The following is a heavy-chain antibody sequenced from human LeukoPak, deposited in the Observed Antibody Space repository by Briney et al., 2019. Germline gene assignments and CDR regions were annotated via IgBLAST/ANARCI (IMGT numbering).Heavy chain of an antibody. CDR1: EFTFSSYP. V-gene: IGHV3-23*01. D-gene: IGHD3-16*01. Sequence: GGSLRLSCVGSEFTFSSYPMTWVRQAPGKGLEWVSAISVSGGSTYYADSVKGRFTISRDNSKNTLYLQMNGLRAEDTAVYDCAFCSWGETAPADYWGQGTLVTVSS. CDR2: ISVSGGST. J-gene: IGHJ4*02. CDR3: AFCSWGETAPADY.